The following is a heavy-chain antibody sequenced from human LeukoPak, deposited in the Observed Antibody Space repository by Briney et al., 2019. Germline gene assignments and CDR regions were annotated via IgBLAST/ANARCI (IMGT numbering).Heavy chain of an antibody. Sequence: GGSLRLSCAASGFTFSNYGMHWACQAPGKGLEWVAVISYTGSNEYYPDSVKGRFTISRDNSKNTLYLQMNSLRAEDTAVYYCAKGHYDSSGYYFDYWGQGTLVTVSS. CDR3: AKGHYDSSGYYFDY. CDR2: ISYTGSNE. J-gene: IGHJ4*02. CDR1: GFTFSNYG. V-gene: IGHV3-30*18. D-gene: IGHD3-22*01.